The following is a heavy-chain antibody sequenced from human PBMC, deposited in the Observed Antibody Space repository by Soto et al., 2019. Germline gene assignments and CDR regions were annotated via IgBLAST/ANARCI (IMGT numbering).Heavy chain of an antibody. D-gene: IGHD3-22*01. Sequence: SAPLSLTCTVSAGSISSSLYHWGWIRQPPGKGLEWIGSIYYSGSTYYNPSLKSRVTISVDTSKNQFSLKLSSVTAADTAVYYCASQPITSYYDSSGYLDAFDIWGQGTMVT. CDR2: IYYSGST. V-gene: IGHV4-39*01. CDR3: ASQPITSYYDSSGYLDAFDI. J-gene: IGHJ3*02. CDR1: AGSISSSLYH.